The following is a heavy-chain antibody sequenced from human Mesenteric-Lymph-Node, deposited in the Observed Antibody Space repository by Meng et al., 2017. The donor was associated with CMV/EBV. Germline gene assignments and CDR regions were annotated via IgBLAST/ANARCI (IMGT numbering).Heavy chain of an antibody. D-gene: IGHD6-13*01. CDR1: GFTISSYS. CDR2: ISTRAPNI. J-gene: IGHJ4*02. V-gene: IGHV3-21*04. CDR3: AKDGVGSSSWYDY. Sequence: GESLKISCTASGFTISSYSMNWVRQAPGKGLEWVSSISTRAPNIYYADSLKGRFTISRDSAKNTLYLQMNSLRAEDTAVYYCAKDGVGSSSWYDYWGQGTLVTVSS.